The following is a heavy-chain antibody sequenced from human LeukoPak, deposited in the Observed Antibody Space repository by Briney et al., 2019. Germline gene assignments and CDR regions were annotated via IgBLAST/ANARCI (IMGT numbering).Heavy chain of an antibody. CDR2: ISGGGRST. J-gene: IGHJ4*02. CDR3: AKDRSGSSYGSFDS. V-gene: IGHV3-23*01. D-gene: IGHD1-26*01. CDR1: GFTFSSYA. Sequence: PGGSLRLSCAASGFTFSSYAMSWVRQAPGKGLEWVSAISGGGRSTFYADSVKGRFTISRDNSKNTLYLQMNSLRAEDTAVFYCAKDRSGSSYGSFDSWGQGTPVTVSS.